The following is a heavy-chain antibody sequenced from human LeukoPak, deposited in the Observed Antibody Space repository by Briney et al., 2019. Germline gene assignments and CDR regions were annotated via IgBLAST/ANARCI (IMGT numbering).Heavy chain of an antibody. CDR3: ARAYAQGFSYGWGYYYYYMDV. Sequence: ASVKVSCKASGYTFTSYDINWVRQATGQGLEWMGWMNPNSGNTGYAQKFQGRVTITRNTSISTAYMELSSLRSEDTAMYYCARAYAQGFSYGWGYYYYYMDVWGKGTTVTVSS. CDR1: GYTFTSYD. V-gene: IGHV1-8*03. D-gene: IGHD5-18*01. J-gene: IGHJ6*03. CDR2: MNPNSGNT.